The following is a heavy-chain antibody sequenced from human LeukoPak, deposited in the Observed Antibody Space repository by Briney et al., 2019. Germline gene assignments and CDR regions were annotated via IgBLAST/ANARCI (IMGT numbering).Heavy chain of an antibody. Sequence: GGSLRLSCAASGFTFSSYAMSWVRQAPGKGLEWVSAISGSGGSTYYADSVKGRFTISRDNSKNTLYLQMNSLRAEDTAVYYCAKGSPYYDSSGYRVYWDQGTLVTVSS. CDR3: AKGSPYYDSSGYRVY. CDR1: GFTFSSYA. J-gene: IGHJ4*02. CDR2: ISGSGGST. D-gene: IGHD3-22*01. V-gene: IGHV3-23*01.